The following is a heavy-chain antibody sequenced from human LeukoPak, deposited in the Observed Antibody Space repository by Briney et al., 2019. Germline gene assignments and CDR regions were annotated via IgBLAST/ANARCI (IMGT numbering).Heavy chain of an antibody. D-gene: IGHD3-22*01. V-gene: IGHV3-23*01. CDR2: ISGSGGST. J-gene: IGHJ4*02. CDR1: GFTFSTYA. CDR3: AKDRGRYYDSSGYYWGYYFDS. Sequence: GGSLRLSCAASGFTFSTYAVNWVRQAPGKGLEWVSSISGSGGSTYYADSVKGRFTISRDNSKNTLYLQMSSLRAEDTAVYYCAKDRGRYYDSSGYYWGYYFDSWGQGILVTVSS.